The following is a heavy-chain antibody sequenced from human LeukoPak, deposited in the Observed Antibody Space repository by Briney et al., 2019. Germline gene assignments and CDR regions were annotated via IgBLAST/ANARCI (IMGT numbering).Heavy chain of an antibody. CDR1: GDSVSSNSAA. Sequence: SQTLSLTCAISGDSVSSNSAAWNWIRQSPSRGLEWLGRTYYRSKWYNDYAVSVKSRITINPDTSKNQFSLQLNSVTPEDTAVYYCARGSRLDPDYYYYYMDVWGKGTTVTISS. J-gene: IGHJ6*03. CDR3: ARGSRLDPDYYYYYMDV. D-gene: IGHD6-13*01. CDR2: TYYRSKWYN. V-gene: IGHV6-1*01.